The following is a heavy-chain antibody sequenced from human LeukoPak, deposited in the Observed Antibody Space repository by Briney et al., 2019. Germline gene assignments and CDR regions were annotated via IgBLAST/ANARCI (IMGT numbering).Heavy chain of an antibody. CDR2: IYPGDSDT. CDR1: GYSFPSYW. D-gene: IGHD6-13*01. CDR3: ARLSIAAADIFDY. Sequence: GESLKISCKGSGYSFPSYWIGGGRPIPGKGLEWMGIIYPGDSDTRYSPSFQGQVTISADKSISTAYLQWSSLKASDTAMYYCARLSIAAADIFDYWGQGTLVTVSS. V-gene: IGHV5-51*01. J-gene: IGHJ4*02.